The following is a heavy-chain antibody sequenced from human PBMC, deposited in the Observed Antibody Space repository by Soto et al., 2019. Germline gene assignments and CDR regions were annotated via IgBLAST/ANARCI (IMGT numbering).Heavy chain of an antibody. Sequence: QVQLQESGPGRVKPSQTLSLTCTVSGGSNIRDGYYWSWIRQHPGKGLEWIAYISYSGSSYSNPSLKSRVTISADTSKNQFSLRLTSVTAADTAVYFCARATPAGSADFWGQGTLVTVSS. CDR3: ARATPAGSADF. CDR2: ISYSGSS. CDR1: GGSNIRDGYY. D-gene: IGHD2-2*01. V-gene: IGHV4-31*03. J-gene: IGHJ4*02.